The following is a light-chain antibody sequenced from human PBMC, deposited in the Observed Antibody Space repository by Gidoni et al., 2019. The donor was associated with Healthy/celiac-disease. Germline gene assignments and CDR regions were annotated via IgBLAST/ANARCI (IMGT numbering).Light chain of an antibody. CDR1: QSVSSSY. J-gene: IGKJ3*01. CDR3: QQYDSSPFT. V-gene: IGKV3-20*01. CDR2: GAS. Sequence: EIVLTQSPGTLSLSPGESATRSCRASQSVSSSYLAWYQQKPGQAPRLLIYGASSRATGIPDRFSGSGSGTDFTLTISRLEPEDVAVYYCQQYDSSPFTFXPXTKVEIK.